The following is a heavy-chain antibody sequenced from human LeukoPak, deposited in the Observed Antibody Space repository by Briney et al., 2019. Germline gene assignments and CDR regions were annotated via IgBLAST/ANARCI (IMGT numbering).Heavy chain of an antibody. CDR3: ARGNNSHLSALDV. Sequence: PSETLSLTCTVSGGSIRSTNYYWGWIRQSPGKGLEWIGHIYTSGNTNYNPSLKSRVTMSVDTSKNQFTLKLTSVTAADTAVYYCARGNNSHLSALDVWGQGTMVTVSS. CDR2: IYTSGNT. J-gene: IGHJ3*01. CDR1: GGSIRSTNYY. D-gene: IGHD2/OR15-2a*01. V-gene: IGHV4-61*05.